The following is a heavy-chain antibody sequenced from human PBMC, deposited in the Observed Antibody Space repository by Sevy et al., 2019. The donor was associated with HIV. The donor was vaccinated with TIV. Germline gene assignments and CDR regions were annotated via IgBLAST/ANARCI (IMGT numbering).Heavy chain of an antibody. J-gene: IGHJ3*02. Sequence: SQTLSLTCAISGDSVSSNTAAWNWIRQSPSRGLEWLGRTYYRSRWLNEYAVSVKSRITINADTSKNQFSLHLNSVSPEDTAIYYCARLDHNWYYAITSYLHTFDIWGQGTMVTVSS. D-gene: IGHD1-7*01. CDR2: TYYRSRWLN. CDR1: GDSVSSNTAA. CDR3: ARLDHNWYYAITSYLHTFDI. V-gene: IGHV6-1*01.